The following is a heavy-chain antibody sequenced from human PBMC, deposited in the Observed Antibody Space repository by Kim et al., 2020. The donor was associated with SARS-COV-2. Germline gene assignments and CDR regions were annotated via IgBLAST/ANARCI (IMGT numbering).Heavy chain of an antibody. J-gene: IGHJ4*02. CDR3: ARAWSGSSTSCYMCYLDN. Sequence: ASVKVSCKASGYTFTSYAMNWVRQAPGQGLEWMGWINTNTGNPTYAQGFTGRFVISLDTSVSTAYLQMRSLKAEDTAVYYCARAWSGSSTSCYMCYLDNWGQRTLVTVSP. V-gene: IGHV7-4-1*02. CDR1: GYTFTSYA. D-gene: IGHD2-2*02. CDR2: INTNTGNP.